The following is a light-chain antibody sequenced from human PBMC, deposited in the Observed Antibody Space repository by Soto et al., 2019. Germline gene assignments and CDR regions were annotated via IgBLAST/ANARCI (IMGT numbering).Light chain of an antibody. V-gene: IGLV1-40*01. CDR1: SSNIRANYD. J-gene: IGLJ1*01. CDR3: QSYDSSLSGSGV. Sequence: QSVLTQPPSVSGAPGQRVTISCTGSSSNIRANYDVHWYQQLPGTAPKLLIYGNTNRPSGVPDRFSGSKSGTSASLAITGLQAEDEADYYCQSYDSSLSGSGVFGTGTKVTVL. CDR2: GNT.